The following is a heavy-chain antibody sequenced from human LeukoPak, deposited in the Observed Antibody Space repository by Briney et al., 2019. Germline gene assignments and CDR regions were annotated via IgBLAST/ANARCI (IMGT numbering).Heavy chain of an antibody. CDR1: GFTFSSYW. CDR2: IKQDGSEK. V-gene: IGHV3-7*01. CDR3: ARESVRRYYDSSGPGDY. J-gene: IGHJ4*02. Sequence: GGSLRLSCAASGFTFSSYWMSWVRQAPGKGLEWVANIKQDGSEKYYVDSVKGRFTISRDNAKNSLYLQMNSLRAEDTAVYYCARESVRRYYDSSGPGDYWGQGTLVTVSS. D-gene: IGHD3-22*01.